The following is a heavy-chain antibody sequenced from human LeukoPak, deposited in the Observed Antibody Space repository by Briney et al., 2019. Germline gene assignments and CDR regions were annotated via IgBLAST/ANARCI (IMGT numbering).Heavy chain of an antibody. D-gene: IGHD5-18*01. J-gene: IGHJ4*02. CDR1: VFSFSIYG. CDR3: ARDQRGFSYSKYYFDY. Sequence: GGSLRLSCAASVFSFSIYGMHCVRQAPGKRLEWVSVIWYDGTNKYYADSVKGRFTISRDNSKNTLYLKMNSLRAEDTAVYYCARDQRGFSYSKYYFDYWGQGTLVTVSS. V-gene: IGHV3-33*01. CDR2: IWYDGTNK.